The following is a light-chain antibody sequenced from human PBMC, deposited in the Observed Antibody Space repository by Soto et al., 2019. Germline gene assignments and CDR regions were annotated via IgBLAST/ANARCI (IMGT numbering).Light chain of an antibody. CDR1: QRGGGG. CDR3: LEYITYPFA. Sequence: DIQMTQSPSTLSASVGDRVTITCRASQRGGGGLAWYQQKPGKAPKIQIYGASILEYGVPSRFSGGGSGAEFTLTIGGLQPDDCATYYCLEYITYPFAFGGGTKVEIK. V-gene: IGKV1-5*03. CDR2: GAS. J-gene: IGKJ4*01.